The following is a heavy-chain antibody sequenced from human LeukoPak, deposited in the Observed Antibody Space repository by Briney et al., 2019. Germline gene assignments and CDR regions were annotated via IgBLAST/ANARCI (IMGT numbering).Heavy chain of an antibody. CDR1: GFTFSTYV. J-gene: IGHJ4*02. D-gene: IGHD2-15*01. V-gene: IGHV3-64*04. CDR3: ARDRCSGGSCQKPDPDY. CDR2: ISSNGGST. Sequence: GGSLRLSCSASGFTFSTYVMHWVRQAPGKGLEFVSAISSNGGSTYYADSVRGRFSISRDNAKNSLYLQMNSLRAEDSAVYYCARDRCSGGSCQKPDPDYWGQGTLVTVSS.